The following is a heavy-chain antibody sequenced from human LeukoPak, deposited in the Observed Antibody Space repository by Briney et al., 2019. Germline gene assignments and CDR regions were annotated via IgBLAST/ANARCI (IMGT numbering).Heavy chain of an antibody. V-gene: IGHV4-30-4*07. D-gene: IGHD4-17*01. Sequence: SETLSLTCAVSGGSISSGGYSWSWIRQPPGEGLEWIGYIYYSGSTYYNPSLKSRVTISVDTSKNQFSLKLSSVTAADTAVYYCARGRATVILYYYYYMDVWGKGTTVTVSS. CDR3: ARGRATVILYYYYYMDV. CDR2: IYYSGST. J-gene: IGHJ6*03. CDR1: GGSISSGGYS.